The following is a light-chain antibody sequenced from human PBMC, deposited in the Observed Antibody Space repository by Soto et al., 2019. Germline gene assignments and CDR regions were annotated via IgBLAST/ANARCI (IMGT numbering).Light chain of an antibody. CDR3: QSYDSSLSGPV. J-gene: IGLJ2*01. CDR1: SSNIGAGYD. Sequence: QLVLTQPPSVSGAPGQRVTISCTGSSSNIGAGYDVHWYQQLPGTAPKLLIYGNSNRPSGVPDRFSGSKSGTSASLAITGLQAEDEADYYCQSYDSSLSGPVFGGGTKLPS. V-gene: IGLV1-40*01. CDR2: GNS.